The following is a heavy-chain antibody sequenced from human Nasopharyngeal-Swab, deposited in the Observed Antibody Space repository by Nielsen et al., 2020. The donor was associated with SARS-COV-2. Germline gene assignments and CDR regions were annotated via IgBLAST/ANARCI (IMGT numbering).Heavy chain of an antibody. Sequence: WIRQPPGKGLEWVSYISSSGSTIYYADSVKGRFTISRDNAKNSLYLQMNSLRAEDTAVYYCARDFMALRFLEWAKAGGLDYWGQGTLVTVSS. CDR3: ARDFMALRFLEWAKAGGLDY. CDR2: ISSSGSTI. D-gene: IGHD3-3*01. V-gene: IGHV3-11*04. J-gene: IGHJ4*02.